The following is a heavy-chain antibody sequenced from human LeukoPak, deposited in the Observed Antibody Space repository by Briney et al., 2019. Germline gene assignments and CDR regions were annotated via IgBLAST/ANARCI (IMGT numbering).Heavy chain of an antibody. CDR2: ISGSGGST. D-gene: IGHD6-19*01. CDR3: AKDGYSSGWSYYFDY. Sequence: PGGSLRLSCAASGSTFSSYAMSWVRQAQGKGLEWASAISGSGGSTYYADSVKGRFTISRDNSKNTLYLQMNSLRAEDTAVYYCAKDGYSSGWSYYFDYWGQGTLVTVSS. V-gene: IGHV3-23*01. J-gene: IGHJ4*02. CDR1: GSTFSSYA.